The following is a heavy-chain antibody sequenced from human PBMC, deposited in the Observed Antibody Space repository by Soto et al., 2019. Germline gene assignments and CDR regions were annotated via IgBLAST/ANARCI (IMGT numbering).Heavy chain of an antibody. D-gene: IGHD2-21*02. J-gene: IGHJ4*02. V-gene: IGHV1-8*01. CDR3: ARFSSQPLLSDIDY. CDR2: MNPNSGYT. CDR1: GYSFTSYD. Sequence: QVQLVQSGAEVRKPGASVKVSCKASGYSFTSYDINWVRQATGQGLEWMGWMNPNSGYTAYAQKFQGRVTMTRNTSISTAHMELTSLRSEDTAVYYCARFSSQPLLSDIDYWGQGTLVTVSS.